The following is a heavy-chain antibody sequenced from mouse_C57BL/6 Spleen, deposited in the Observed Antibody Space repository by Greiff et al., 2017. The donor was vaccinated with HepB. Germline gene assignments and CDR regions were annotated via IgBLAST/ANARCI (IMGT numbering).Heavy chain of an antibody. V-gene: IGHV1-54*01. Sequence: VQLQQSGAELVRPGPSVKVSCKASGYAFTNYLIEWVKQRPGQGLEWIGVINPGSGGTNYNEKFKGKATLTADKSSSTAYMQLSSLTSEDSAVYFCASYYGSSYGYFDVWGTGTTVTVSS. D-gene: IGHD1-1*01. CDR2: INPGSGGT. CDR1: GYAFTNYL. J-gene: IGHJ1*03. CDR3: ASYYGSSYGYFDV.